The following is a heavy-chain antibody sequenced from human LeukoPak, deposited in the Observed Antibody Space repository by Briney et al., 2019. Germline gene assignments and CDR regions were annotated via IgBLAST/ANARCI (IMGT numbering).Heavy chain of an antibody. J-gene: IGHJ6*02. V-gene: IGHV5-51*01. Sequence: GESLKISCKGSGYSFISYWIGWVRQMPGKGPEWMGIIYPGDSDTRYSPSFQGQVAISADKSITTAYLQWSSLKASDTAMYYCARGGYCSSTSCYTVRENYYYYGMDVWGQGATVTVSS. D-gene: IGHD2-2*02. CDR2: IYPGDSDT. CDR3: ARGGYCSSTSCYTVRENYYYYGMDV. CDR1: GYSFISYW.